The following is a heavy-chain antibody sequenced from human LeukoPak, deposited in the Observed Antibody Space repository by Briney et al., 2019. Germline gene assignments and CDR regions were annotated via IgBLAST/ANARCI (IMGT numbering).Heavy chain of an antibody. V-gene: IGHV3-23*01. CDR2: ISASGGST. J-gene: IGHJ4*02. Sequence: GGSLRLSCAASGFTFTNCAMSWVRQAPGKGLEWVSAISASGGSTYYADSVKGRFSIPRDNSKNTVYLQMNSLRAEDTAIYYCAKRDYFDSSGYYEHYFDYWGQGTLVTVSS. D-gene: IGHD3-22*01. CDR3: AKRDYFDSSGYYEHYFDY. CDR1: GFTFTNCA.